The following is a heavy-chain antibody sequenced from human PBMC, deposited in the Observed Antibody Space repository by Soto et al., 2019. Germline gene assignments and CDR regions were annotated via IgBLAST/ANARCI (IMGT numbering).Heavy chain of an antibody. V-gene: IGHV1-24*01. CDR2: FDPEDGET. CDR3: AIRSPAISCREYYYFDY. Sequence: QVQLVQSGAEVKKPGASVKVSCKVSGYTLTELSMHWVRQAPGQGLEWRGGFDPEDGETIYAQKFQGRVTMTEDTSTDTAYMELSSLRSEDTAVYYCAIRSPAISCREYYYFDYWGQGTLVTVSS. CDR1: GYTLTELS. D-gene: IGHD2-2*02. J-gene: IGHJ4*02.